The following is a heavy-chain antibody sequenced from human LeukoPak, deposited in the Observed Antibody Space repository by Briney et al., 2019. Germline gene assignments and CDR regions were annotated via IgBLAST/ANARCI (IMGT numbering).Heavy chain of an antibody. D-gene: IGHD6-19*01. CDR3: ATQTKYSSGWYRVY. CDR2: IYYSGST. CDR1: GGSISSYY. Sequence: SETLSLTCTVSGGSISSYYWSWIRQPPGKGLEWIWYIYYSGSTNYNPSLKSRVTISVDTSKNQFSLKLSSVTAAETAVYYCATQTKYSSGWYRVYWGQGILVTVSS. J-gene: IGHJ4*02. V-gene: IGHV4-59*01.